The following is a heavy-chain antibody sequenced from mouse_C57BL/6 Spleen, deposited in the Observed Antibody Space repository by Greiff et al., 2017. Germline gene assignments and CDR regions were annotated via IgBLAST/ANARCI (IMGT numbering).Heavy chain of an antibody. J-gene: IGHJ4*01. CDR1: GFSFNTYA. D-gene: IGHD2-5*01. V-gene: IGHV10-1*01. Sequence: DVKLVESGGGLVQPKGSLKLSCAASGFSFNTYAMNWVRQAPGKGLEWVARIRSKSNNYATYYADSVKDRFTISRDDSESMLYLQMNNLKTEDTAMYYCVRHGRAYYSKEGAMDYWGQGTSVTVSS. CDR3: VRHGRAYYSKEGAMDY. CDR2: IRSKSNNYAT.